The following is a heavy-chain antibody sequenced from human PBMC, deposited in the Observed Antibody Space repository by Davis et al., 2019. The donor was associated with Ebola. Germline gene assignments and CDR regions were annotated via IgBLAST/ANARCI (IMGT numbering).Heavy chain of an antibody. J-gene: IGHJ3*02. CDR2: IYHSGST. CDR1: GGSISSSNW. D-gene: IGHD6-13*01. V-gene: IGHV4-4*02. CDR3: ARALSSSWYSDDAFDI. Sequence: MPGGSLRLSCAVSGGSISSSNWWSWVRQPPGKGLEWIGEIYHSGSTNYNPSLKSRVTISVDKSKNQFSLKLSSVTAADTAVYYCARALSSSWYSDDAFDIWGQGTMVTVSS.